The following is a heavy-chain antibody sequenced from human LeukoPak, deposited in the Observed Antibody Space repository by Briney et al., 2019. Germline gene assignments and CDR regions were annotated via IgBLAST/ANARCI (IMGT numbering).Heavy chain of an antibody. V-gene: IGHV3-33*01. J-gene: IGHJ4*02. CDR3: ARDRATRYFDY. CDR1: GFTFSDYG. Sequence: GGSLRLSCAAPGFTFSDYGMHWVRQAPGKGLEWVALIYYDGSNKYFADSVKGRFTISRDNSRNTLYLQMSSLRVEDTAVYYCARDRATRYFDYWGQGTLVTVSS. D-gene: IGHD2-15*01. CDR2: IYYDGSNK.